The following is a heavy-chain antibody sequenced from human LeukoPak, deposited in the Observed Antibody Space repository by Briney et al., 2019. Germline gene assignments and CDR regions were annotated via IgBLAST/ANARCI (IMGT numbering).Heavy chain of an antibody. D-gene: IGHD7-27*01. CDR1: DHTFIADG. Sequence: ASVKVSCKASDHTFIADGISWVRQAPGQGLEWMGWISSYNGNTNYAQKFQGRVTMTTDTSTSTAYMELRSLRSDDTAVYYCARKNWEAYDYWGQGTLVTVSS. CDR3: ARKNWEAYDY. V-gene: IGHV1-18*01. J-gene: IGHJ4*02. CDR2: ISSYNGNT.